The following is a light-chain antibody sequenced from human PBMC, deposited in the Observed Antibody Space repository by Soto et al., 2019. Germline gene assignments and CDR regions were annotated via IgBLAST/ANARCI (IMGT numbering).Light chain of an antibody. CDR3: CSYAGGSTWV. CDR1: SSDVGTYNL. J-gene: IGLJ3*02. CDR2: EGS. Sequence: QSVLTQPASVSESPGQSITISCTGTSSDVGTYNLVSWYQQHPGKAPKLMIYEGSKRPSGVSTRFSGSKSGNTASLTISGLQAEDEADYYCCSYAGGSTWVFGGGTKLTVL. V-gene: IGLV2-23*01.